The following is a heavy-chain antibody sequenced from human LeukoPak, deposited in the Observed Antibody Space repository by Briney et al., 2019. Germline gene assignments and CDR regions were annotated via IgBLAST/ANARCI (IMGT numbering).Heavy chain of an antibody. CDR3: ARLAGGSYSDY. J-gene: IGHJ4*02. CDR1: GFTFSSYA. D-gene: IGHD1-26*01. CDR2: ISDNGGST. Sequence: GGSLRLSCAASGFTFSSYAMNWVRQDPGRGLEDVSGISDNGGSTYYANSVKGRFTISRDNSRNTLYLQMGSLRAEDIAVYYCARLAGGSYSDYWGQGTLVTVSS. V-gene: IGHV3-64*01.